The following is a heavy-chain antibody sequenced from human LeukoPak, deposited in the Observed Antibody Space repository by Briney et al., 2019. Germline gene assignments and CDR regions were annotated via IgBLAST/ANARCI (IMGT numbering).Heavy chain of an antibody. CDR1: GYTFTDYY. CDR3: ARSDHLNWFDP. J-gene: IGHJ5*02. V-gene: IGHV1-2*02. CDR2: INPNSGGT. Sequence: ASVKVSCKASGYTFTDYYLHWVRQAPGQGLEWMGWINPNSGGTIYAQKFQGRVTMTRDTSISTAYMELSRLRSDDTAVYYCARSDHLNWFDPWGQGTLVTVSS.